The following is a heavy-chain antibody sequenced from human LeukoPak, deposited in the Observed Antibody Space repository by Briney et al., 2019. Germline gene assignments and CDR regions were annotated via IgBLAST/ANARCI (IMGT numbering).Heavy chain of an antibody. Sequence: GGSLRLSCAASGITVNSNHMSWVRQAPGKGLEWVGRIKSKTDGGTTDYAAPVKGRFTISRDDSKNTLYLQMNSLKTEDTAVYYCTTDLVYCGGDCQGPVDYWCQGTLGTVSS. D-gene: IGHD2-21*02. CDR1: GITVNSNH. V-gene: IGHV3-15*01. J-gene: IGHJ4*02. CDR3: TTDLVYCGGDCQGPVDY. CDR2: IKSKTDGGTT.